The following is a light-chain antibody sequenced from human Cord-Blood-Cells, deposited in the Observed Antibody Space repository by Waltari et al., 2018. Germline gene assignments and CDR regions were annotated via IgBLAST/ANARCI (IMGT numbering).Light chain of an antibody. V-gene: IGKV1-9*01. CDR2: AAS. J-gene: IGKJ3*01. CDR1: QGISSY. Sequence: DIQLNQSPSFLSASVGDRVTITCRASQGISSYLAWYQQKPGKAHKLLIYAASTLQSGVPSRFSGSGSGAEFTLTISSLQPEDFATYYCQQLNSYPPFTFGPGTKVDIK. CDR3: QQLNSYPPFT.